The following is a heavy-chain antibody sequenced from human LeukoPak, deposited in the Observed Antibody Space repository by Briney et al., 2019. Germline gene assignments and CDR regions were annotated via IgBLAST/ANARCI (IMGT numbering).Heavy chain of an antibody. CDR3: ARRLLGYCSSTSCYKKVWYFDL. J-gene: IGHJ2*01. CDR1: GGSFSGYY. Sequence: SETLSLTCAVYGGSFSGYYWSWIRQPPGKGLEWIGEINHSGSTNYNPSLKSRVTISVDTSKNQFSLKLSSVTAADTAVYYCARRLLGYCSSTSCYKKVWYFDLWGRGTLVTVSS. V-gene: IGHV4-34*01. CDR2: INHSGST. D-gene: IGHD2-2*02.